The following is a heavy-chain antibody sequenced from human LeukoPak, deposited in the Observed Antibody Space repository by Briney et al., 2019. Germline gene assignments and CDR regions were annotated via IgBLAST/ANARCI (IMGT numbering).Heavy chain of an antibody. CDR1: GGTFSSYA. D-gene: IGHD3-22*01. V-gene: IGHV1-69*13. J-gene: IGHJ3*02. Sequence: GRSVKVSCKASGGTFSSYAISWVRQAPGQGLEWMGGIIPIFGTATYAQKFQGRVTITADESTSTAYMELSSLRSEDTAVYYCARMQAMIVVAQAFDIWGQGTMVTVSS. CDR3: ARMQAMIVVAQAFDI. CDR2: IIPIFGTA.